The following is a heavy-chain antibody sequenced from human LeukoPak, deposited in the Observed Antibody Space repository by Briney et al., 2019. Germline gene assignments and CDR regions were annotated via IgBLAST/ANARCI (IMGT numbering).Heavy chain of an antibody. V-gene: IGHV3-74*01. Sequence: GGSLRLSCAATGFTFDSYWMHWVRQAPGKGLVWVSRINTDGSSTNYADSVKGRFTISRDNAKNTLYLQMNSLRAEGTAVYYCARDPVADRYGGNPPRWFDYWGQGTLVTVSS. J-gene: IGHJ4*02. CDR3: ARDPVADRYGGNPPRWFDY. CDR1: GFTFDSYW. CDR2: INTDGSST. D-gene: IGHD4-23*01.